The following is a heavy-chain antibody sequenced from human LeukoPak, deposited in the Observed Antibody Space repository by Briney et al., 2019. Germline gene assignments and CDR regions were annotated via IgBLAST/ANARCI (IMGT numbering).Heavy chain of an antibody. J-gene: IGHJ4*02. V-gene: IGHV3-30*02. CDR3: AKGGRVSGWYVY. CDR1: GFTFRSYG. CDR2: ISYDGSNK. D-gene: IGHD6-19*01. Sequence: GGSLRLSCAASGFTFRSYGVHWVRQAPGKGLEWVAFISYDGSNKYYADSVKGRFTISRDNSKYTLYLQMNSLRAEDTTVYYCAKGGRVSGWYVYWGQGTLVTVSS.